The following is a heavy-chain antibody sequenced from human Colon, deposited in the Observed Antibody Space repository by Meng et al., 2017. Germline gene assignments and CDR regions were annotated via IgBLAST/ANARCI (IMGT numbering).Heavy chain of an antibody. V-gene: IGHV1-18*01. CDR2: ISGYNGNT. D-gene: IGHD1-1*01. CDR3: ARDRRGTTDYFDY. J-gene: IGHJ4*02. CDR1: GYTFTSYG. Sequence: ASVKVSCKASGYTFTSYGISWVRQAPGQGLEWMGWISGYNGNTNYAQRLQGRVTMTTDTSTTTAYMELMSLRSDGTAVYYCARDRRGTTDYFDYWGQGTLVTVSS.